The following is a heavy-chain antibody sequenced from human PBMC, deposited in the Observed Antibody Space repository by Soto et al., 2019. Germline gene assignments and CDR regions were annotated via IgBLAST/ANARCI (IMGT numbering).Heavy chain of an antibody. CDR2: ISGSGGAT. Sequence: GGSLKLSCVVSGFIPSSYAMSWVRQAPGKGLEWVSGISGSGGATSYADSVKGRFTISRDNSKNTLYLQMNSLSAEDTAIYYCAKDAIMVSSSFNYFDFWGQGALVTVSS. CDR3: AKDAIMVSSSFNYFDF. V-gene: IGHV3-23*01. CDR1: GFIPSSYA. J-gene: IGHJ4*02. D-gene: IGHD6-13*01.